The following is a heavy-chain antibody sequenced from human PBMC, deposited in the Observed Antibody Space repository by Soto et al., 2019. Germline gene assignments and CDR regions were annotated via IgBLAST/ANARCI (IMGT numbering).Heavy chain of an antibody. D-gene: IGHD2-15*01. V-gene: IGHV4-59*12. CDR2: MYNSGTT. CDR1: GGSISSYY. Sequence: SETLSLTCTVSGGSISSYYWSWIRQPPGKGLEYIGCMYNSGTTNYNPSLKSRVTISEDTSKNQFSLKLSSVTAADTAVYYCARGGYCSGGSCYLGPLGYWGQGTLVTVSS. J-gene: IGHJ4*02. CDR3: ARGGYCSGGSCYLGPLGY.